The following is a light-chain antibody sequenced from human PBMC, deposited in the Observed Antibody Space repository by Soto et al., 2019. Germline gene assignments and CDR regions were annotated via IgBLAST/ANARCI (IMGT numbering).Light chain of an antibody. CDR3: QQTYSNPPVT. CDR1: QSISGF. Sequence: DIPMTQSPSSLSASVGDRVTITCRASQSISGFLNWYQVKPGKAPKLLIYAASSLQSGVPSRFSGSGSGTDFTLTISSLQPEDFATYYCQQTYSNPPVTFGGGTKVEIK. V-gene: IGKV1-39*01. CDR2: AAS. J-gene: IGKJ4*01.